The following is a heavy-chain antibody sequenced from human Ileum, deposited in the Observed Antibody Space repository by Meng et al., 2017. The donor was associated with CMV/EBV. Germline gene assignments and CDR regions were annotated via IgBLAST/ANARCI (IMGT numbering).Heavy chain of an antibody. CDR3: ARDGLSGRYFDY. CDR2: IDTNTGNP. D-gene: IGHD1-26*01. V-gene: IGHV7-4-1*02. Sequence: SCKTFGYTFTNNKIIWGRQAPGQGPEWMGWIDTNTGNPTYAQGFTGRFVFSLDTSVNTAYLQISSLKAEDTAVYYCARDGLSGRYFDYWGQGTLVTVSS. J-gene: IGHJ4*02. CDR1: GYTFTNNK.